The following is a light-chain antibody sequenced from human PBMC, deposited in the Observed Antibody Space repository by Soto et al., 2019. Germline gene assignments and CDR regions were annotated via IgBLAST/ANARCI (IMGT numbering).Light chain of an antibody. J-gene: IGKJ1*01. V-gene: IGKV3-15*01. CDR3: QQYNNWPPDRT. Sequence: EIVMTQSPATLSVSPGERAALSCRASQSVGTHLAWYQQNPGQAPGRLHYGASTRATGIPARFSGSGSGTEFTLTISSLQSEDFAIYFCQQYNNWPPDRTFGQGTKVEIK. CDR1: QSVGTH. CDR2: GAS.